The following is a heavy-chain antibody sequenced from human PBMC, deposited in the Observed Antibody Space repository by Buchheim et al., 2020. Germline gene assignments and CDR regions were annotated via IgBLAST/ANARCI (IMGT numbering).Heavy chain of an antibody. J-gene: IGHJ4*02. V-gene: IGHV1-2*06. CDR2: INPNSGGT. CDR1: GYTFTGYY. CDR3: ATLIDVDIVVVPAAIPHDY. Sequence: QVQLVQSGAEVKKPGASVKVSCKASGYTFTGYYMHWVRQAPGQGLEWMGRINPNSGGTNYAQKFQGRVTMTRDPSISTAYMELSRLRSDDTAVYYCATLIDVDIVVVPAAIPHDYWGQGTL. D-gene: IGHD2-2*02.